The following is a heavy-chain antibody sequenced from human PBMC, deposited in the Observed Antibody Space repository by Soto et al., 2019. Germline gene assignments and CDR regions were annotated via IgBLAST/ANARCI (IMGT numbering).Heavy chain of an antibody. D-gene: IGHD6-6*01. CDR2: IYYSGST. V-gene: IGHV4-59*01. J-gene: IGHJ5*02. Sequence: SETLSLTCTVSGGSISSYYWSWIRQPPGKGLEWIGYIYYSGSTNYNPSLKSRVTIPVDTSKNQFSLKLSSVTAADTAVYYCARDLMYSSSSAGWFDPWGQGTLVTVSS. CDR3: ARDLMYSSSSAGWFDP. CDR1: GGSISSYY.